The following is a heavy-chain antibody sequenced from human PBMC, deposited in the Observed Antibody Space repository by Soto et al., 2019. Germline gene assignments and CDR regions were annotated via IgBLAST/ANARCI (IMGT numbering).Heavy chain of an antibody. J-gene: IGHJ6*02. D-gene: IGHD3-10*01. CDR2: IYYTGAT. V-gene: IGHV4-30-2*06. Sequence: QVQLQESGPGLVKPSQTVSLTCAVSGASMSSGGHSWSWIRQSPGRGLEWIGYIYYTGATYSNPSLKSRVTLSIDRSNNQFSLNVNSVTASDTAVYYCARAPPGPSPRWDVWGQGTTVTVAS. CDR1: GASMSSGGHS. CDR3: ARAPPGPSPRWDV.